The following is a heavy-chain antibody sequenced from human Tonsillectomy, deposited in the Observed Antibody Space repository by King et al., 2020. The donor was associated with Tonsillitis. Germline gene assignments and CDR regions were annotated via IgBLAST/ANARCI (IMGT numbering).Heavy chain of an antibody. D-gene: IGHD6-19*01. V-gene: IGHV4-34*01. CDR3: ARHSSGWYFFDY. J-gene: IGHJ4*02. CDR1: GGSLSGYY. Sequence: VQLQQWGAGLLKPSETLSLTCAVYGGSLSGYYWSWIRQPPGKGLEWIGEINHSGSTNYNPSLKSRVTISVDTSKNQFSLRLSSVTAADTAVYYCARHSSGWYFFDYWGQGTLVTVSS. CDR2: INHSGST.